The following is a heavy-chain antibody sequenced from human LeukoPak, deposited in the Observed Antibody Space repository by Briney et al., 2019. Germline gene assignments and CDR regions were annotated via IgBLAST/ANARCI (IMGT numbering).Heavy chain of an antibody. CDR3: ARASSPYNWFDP. V-gene: IGHV3-66*01. CDR1: GFTVNNNY. Sequence: GGSLRLSCAASGFTVNNNYMSWVRQAPGKELEWVSVIYSGGETYYADSVKGRFTISRDNFKNTLYLQMNSLRAEDTAVYYCARASSPYNWFDPWGQGTPVTVSS. J-gene: IGHJ5*02. CDR2: IYSGGET. D-gene: IGHD2-2*01.